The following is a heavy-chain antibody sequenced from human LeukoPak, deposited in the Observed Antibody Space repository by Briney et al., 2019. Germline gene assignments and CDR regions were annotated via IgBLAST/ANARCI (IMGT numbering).Heavy chain of an antibody. Sequence: SETLSLXCAVYGGSYSGYYWSWTRRPPGKGLESIGEINHSGSTNYNPSLESRVTISVDTSKNQFSLKLSSVTAADTAVYYCARAPYDFWSGKPYYMDVWGKGTTVTVSS. CDR1: GGSYSGYY. V-gene: IGHV4-34*01. CDR2: INHSGST. J-gene: IGHJ6*03. D-gene: IGHD3-3*01. CDR3: ARAPYDFWSGKPYYMDV.